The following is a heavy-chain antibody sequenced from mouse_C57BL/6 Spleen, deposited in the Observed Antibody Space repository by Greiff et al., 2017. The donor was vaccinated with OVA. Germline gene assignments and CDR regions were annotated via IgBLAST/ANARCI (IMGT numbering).Heavy chain of an antibody. V-gene: IGHV1-64*01. D-gene: IGHD2-3*01. Sequence: QVQLQQPGAELVKPGASVKLSCKASGYTFTSYWMHWVKQRPGQGLEWIGMIHPNSGSTNYNEKFKSKATLTVDKSSRTAYMQLSSLTSEDSAVYYCAPHDGYYPFAYWGQGTLVTVSA. CDR2: IHPNSGST. J-gene: IGHJ3*01. CDR3: APHDGYYPFAY. CDR1: GYTFTSYW.